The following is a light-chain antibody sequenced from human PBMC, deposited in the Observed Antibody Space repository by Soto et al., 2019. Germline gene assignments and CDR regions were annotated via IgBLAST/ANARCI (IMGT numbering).Light chain of an antibody. Sequence: EIVLTQSPDTLSLSPGERATLSCRASQSVPSNYLAWYLQQPGEAPQVLIYEAYNGAAGIPDRFSGSGSGTGFTLTIRRLEPEDFAVFYCQQYGGDLWRFGQGTQVEIK. CDR1: QSVPSNY. CDR2: EAY. CDR3: QQYGGDLWR. V-gene: IGKV3-20*01. J-gene: IGKJ1*01.